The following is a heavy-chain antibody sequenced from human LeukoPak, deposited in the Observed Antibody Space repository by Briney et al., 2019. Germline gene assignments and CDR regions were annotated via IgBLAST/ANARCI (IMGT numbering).Heavy chain of an antibody. D-gene: IGHD4-17*01. J-gene: IGHJ6*02. CDR2: ISSSSSTI. CDR1: GFTFSSYS. Sequence: GGSLRLSCAASGFTFSSYSMNWVRQAPGKGLEWVSYISSSSSTIYYADSVKGRFTISRDNAKNSLYLQMNSLRDEDTAVYYCARDLGVVLISNYGDYYYYYGMDVWGQGTTVTVSS. V-gene: IGHV3-48*02. CDR3: ARDLGVVLISNYGDYYYYYGMDV.